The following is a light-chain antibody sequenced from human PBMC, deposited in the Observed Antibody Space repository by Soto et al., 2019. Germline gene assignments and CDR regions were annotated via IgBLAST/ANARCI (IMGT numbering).Light chain of an antibody. CDR2: EVS. V-gene: IGLV2-8*01. CDR3: SSYAGNNNLV. CDR1: SSDVGSYNL. Sequence: QSALTQPASVSGSPGQSITISCTVTSSDVGSYNLVSWYQHHPGKVPKLMIYEVSKRPSGVPDRFSGSKSDNTASLTVSGLQAEDEADYYCSSYAGNNNLVFGGGTKLTVL. J-gene: IGLJ2*01.